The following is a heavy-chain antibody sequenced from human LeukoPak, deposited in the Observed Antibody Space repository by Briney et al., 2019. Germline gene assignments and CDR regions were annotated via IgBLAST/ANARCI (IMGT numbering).Heavy chain of an antibody. V-gene: IGHV4-38-2*02. CDR3: ARVSLGSSGWLDAFDI. D-gene: IGHD6-19*01. CDR1: GYSISSGYY. Sequence: SETLSLTCTVSGYSISSGYYWGWIRQPPGKGLEWIGSIYYSGSTYYNPSLKSRVTISVDTSKNQFSLKLSSVTAADTAVYYCARVSLGSSGWLDAFDIWGQGTMVTVSS. J-gene: IGHJ3*02. CDR2: IYYSGST.